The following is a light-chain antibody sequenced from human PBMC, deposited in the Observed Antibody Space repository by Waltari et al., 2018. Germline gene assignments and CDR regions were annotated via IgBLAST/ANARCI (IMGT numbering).Light chain of an antibody. J-gene: IGLJ3*02. CDR2: QDT. Sequence: SYDLTQPPSVSVSPGQTASITCSGNMFGNKHASWYQQKAGRPPILVICQDTRRPSGTPGRFSGSTSTNTAALTISGAQAMDEADYFCLVWDSSNVVFGGGTKLTVL. V-gene: IGLV3-1*01. CDR3: LVWDSSNVV. CDR1: MFGNKH.